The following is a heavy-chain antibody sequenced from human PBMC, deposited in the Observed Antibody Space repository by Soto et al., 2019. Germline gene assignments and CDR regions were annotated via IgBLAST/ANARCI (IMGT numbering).Heavy chain of an antibody. J-gene: IGHJ3*02. D-gene: IGHD2-21*02. V-gene: IGHV4-31*02. CDR3: AXDRRYCGGDCSDDAFDI. Sequence: SDTLSLTFTVSGGSISSGGYYWCWIRQHPGKGLEWIGYIYYSGSTYYNPSLKSRVTISVDTSKNQFSLKLSSVTAADTAVYYCAXDRRYCGGDCSDDAFDIWGQGTMVTVSS. CDR1: GGSISSGGYY. CDR2: IYYSGST.